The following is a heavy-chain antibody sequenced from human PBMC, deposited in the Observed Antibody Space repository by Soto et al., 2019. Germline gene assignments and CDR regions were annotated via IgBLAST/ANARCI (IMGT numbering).Heavy chain of an antibody. CDR1: GYTFTSCA. D-gene: IGHD2-21*02. J-gene: IGHJ3*02. CDR2: INAGNGNT. V-gene: IGHV1-3*01. Sequence: ASVKVSCKASGYTFTSCAMHWVRQAPGQSLEWMGWINAGNGNTKYSQKFQGRVTLTRDTSASTAYMELSSLRSEDTAVYYCARVEVGCGNCGAFDIWGQGTMVTVSS. CDR3: ARVEVGCGNCGAFDI.